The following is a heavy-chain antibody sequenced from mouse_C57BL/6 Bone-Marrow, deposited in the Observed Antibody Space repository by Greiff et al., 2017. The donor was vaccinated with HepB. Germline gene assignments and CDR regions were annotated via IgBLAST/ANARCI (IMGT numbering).Heavy chain of an antibody. CDR3: ARLSNWGY. J-gene: IGHJ2*01. Sequence: EVKLMESGGDLVKPGGSLKLSCAASGFTFSSYGMSWVRQTPDKRLEWVATISSGGSYTYYPDSVKGRFTISRDNAKNTLYLQMSSLKSEDTAMYYCARLSNWGYWGQGTTLTVSS. CDR1: GFTFSSYG. D-gene: IGHD4-1*02. CDR2: ISSGGSYT. V-gene: IGHV5-6*01.